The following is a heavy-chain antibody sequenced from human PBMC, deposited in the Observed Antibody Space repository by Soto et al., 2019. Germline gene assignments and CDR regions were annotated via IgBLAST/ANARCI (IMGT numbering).Heavy chain of an antibody. CDR2: IYYSVST. Sequence: PSETLSLTCTVSGGSISSGGYYWSWIRQHPGKGLAWIGYIYYSVSTYYNPSLKSRVTISVDTSKNQFSLKLSSVTAADTAVYYCARDRGSGSYLALDIWGQGTMVTVSS. J-gene: IGHJ3*02. CDR3: ARDRGSGSYLALDI. D-gene: IGHD3-10*01. V-gene: IGHV4-31*03. CDR1: GGSISSGGYY.